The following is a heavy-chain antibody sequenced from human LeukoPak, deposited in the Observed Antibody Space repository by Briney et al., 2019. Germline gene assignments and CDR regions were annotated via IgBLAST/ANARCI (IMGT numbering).Heavy chain of an antibody. CDR3: ARQFRDSSGYYSYYFDY. V-gene: IGHV5-51*01. CDR1: GYSFTTYW. CDR2: IYPGDSDT. D-gene: IGHD3-22*01. Sequence: GESLKIPCKGFGYSFTTYWIGWARQMPGRDLEWMGIIYPGDSDTRYSPSFQGQVTISADKSISTAYLQWSSLKASDTAMYYCARQFRDSSGYYSYYFDYWGQGTLVTVSS. J-gene: IGHJ4*02.